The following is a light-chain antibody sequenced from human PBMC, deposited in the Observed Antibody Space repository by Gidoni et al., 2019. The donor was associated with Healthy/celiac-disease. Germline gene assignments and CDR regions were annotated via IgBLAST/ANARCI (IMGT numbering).Light chain of an antibody. J-gene: IGKJ1*01. CDR1: QSISSY. CDR2: AAS. V-gene: IGKV1-39*01. Sequence: DIQRTQSPSSLSASVGDRVTITCRASQSISSYLHWYQQKPGKAPKLLIYAASSLQSGVPSRFSGSGSGTDFTLTISSLQPEDFATYYCQQSYSTPPTFGQGTKVEIK. CDR3: QQSYSTPPT.